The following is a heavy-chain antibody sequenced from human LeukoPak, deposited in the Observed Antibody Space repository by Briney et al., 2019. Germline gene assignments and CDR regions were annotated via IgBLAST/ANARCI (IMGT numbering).Heavy chain of an antibody. CDR1: GYTFTSYG. CDR3: ARDRTCIAARPKPLDY. CDR2: ISAYNGNT. D-gene: IGHD6-6*01. J-gene: IGHJ4*02. V-gene: IGHV1-18*01. Sequence: ASVKVSCKASGYTFTSYGISWVRQAPGQGLEWMGWISAYNGNTNYAQKLQGRVTMTTDTSTSTAYMELRSLRSDDTAVYYCARDRTCIAARPKPLDYWGQGTLVTVSS.